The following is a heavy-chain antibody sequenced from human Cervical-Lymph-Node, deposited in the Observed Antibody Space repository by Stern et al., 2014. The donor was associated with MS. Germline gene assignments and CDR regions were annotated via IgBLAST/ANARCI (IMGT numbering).Heavy chain of an antibody. J-gene: IGHJ2*01. CDR1: GFTFSSYA. Sequence: EVQLVESGGGLVQPGGSLRLSCAASGFTFSSYAMSWVRQAPGKVLEWVSGISGSGGSTYYADSVKGRFTITRDNSKNTLFLQMNSLRAEDTAVYYCAKTVTSYWYFDLWGRGTLVTVSS. D-gene: IGHD4-11*01. CDR2: ISGSGGST. V-gene: IGHV3-23*04. CDR3: AKTVTSYWYFDL.